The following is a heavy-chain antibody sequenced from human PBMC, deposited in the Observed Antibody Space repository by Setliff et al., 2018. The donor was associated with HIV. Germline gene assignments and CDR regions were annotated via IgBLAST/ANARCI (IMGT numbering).Heavy chain of an antibody. Sequence: PSETLSLTCTVSGGSISSSSYYWGWIRQPPGKGLEWIGSIYHNGSTYYNPSLKSRVSILVDISKNQFSLKLSSVTAADTAVYYCARLHIRFRSQDWAAVDVWGQGTTVTVSS. D-gene: IGHD3-3*01. CDR3: ARLHIRFRSQDWAAVDV. CDR1: GGSISSSSYY. CDR2: IYHNGST. J-gene: IGHJ6*02. V-gene: IGHV4-39*01.